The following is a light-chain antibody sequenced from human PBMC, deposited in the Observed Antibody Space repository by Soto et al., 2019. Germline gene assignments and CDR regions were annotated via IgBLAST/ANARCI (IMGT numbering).Light chain of an antibody. J-gene: IGKJ1*01. CDR2: GAS. CDR1: QSVSSN. V-gene: IGKV3-15*01. Sequence: AAVKTNLSCRASQSVSSNLAWYQQKPGQAPRLLIYGASTRATGIPARFSGSGSGTECTLTISSLQSEDIAVDPCYRSINWPPQLFGKGTKVDIK. CDR3: YRSINWPPQL.